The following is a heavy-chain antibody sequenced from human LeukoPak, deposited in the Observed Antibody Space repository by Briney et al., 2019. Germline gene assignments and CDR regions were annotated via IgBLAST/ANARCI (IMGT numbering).Heavy chain of an antibody. Sequence: PGGSLRLSCAASGFTFSSYSMHWVRQAPGKGLEWVAVISFDGTIKYYADSVKGRFTISRDNSKNTLYLQMNSLRAEDTAVYYCAKDWSHFDYWGQGTLVTVSS. CDR3: AKDWSHFDY. CDR1: GFTFSSYS. D-gene: IGHD2-8*02. V-gene: IGHV3-30-3*01. J-gene: IGHJ4*02. CDR2: ISFDGTIK.